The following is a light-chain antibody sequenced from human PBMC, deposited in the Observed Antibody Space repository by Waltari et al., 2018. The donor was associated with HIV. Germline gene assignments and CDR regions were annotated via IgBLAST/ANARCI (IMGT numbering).Light chain of an antibody. CDR2: GVY. CDR3: SSYTTSDFVV. CDR1: ASDIGSDTS. Sequence: QSALTQPASVSGSPGQSITISCTGPASDIGSDTSVSWYPLHPGATPKLLLSGVYHRPSGVSDRFSGSRSGNTASLTISGLQTEDEGDYYCSSYTTSDFVVFGGGTRLTVL. J-gene: IGLJ2*01. V-gene: IGLV2-14*01.